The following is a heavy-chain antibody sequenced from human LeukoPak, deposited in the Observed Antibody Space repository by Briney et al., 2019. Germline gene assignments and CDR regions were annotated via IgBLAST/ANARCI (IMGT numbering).Heavy chain of an antibody. V-gene: IGHV3-30-3*01. Sequence: GGSLRLSCAASGFTFSSYAMHWVRQAPGKGLEWVAVISYDGSNKYYADSVKGRFTISRDNSKNTLYLQMNSLRAEDTAVYYCARVTDSSITGTTGAFDIWGQGTMVTVSS. J-gene: IGHJ3*02. D-gene: IGHD1-7*01. CDR3: ARVTDSSITGTTGAFDI. CDR2: ISYDGSNK. CDR1: GFTFSSYA.